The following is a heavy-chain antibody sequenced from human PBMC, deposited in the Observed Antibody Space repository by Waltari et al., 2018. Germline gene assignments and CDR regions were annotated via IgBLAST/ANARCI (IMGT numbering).Heavy chain of an antibody. Sequence: QVQLVQSGAEVKKPGASVKVSCKASGYTFTSYDINWVRQATGQGLEWMGWMNPNSGNTGYAQKFQGRVTMTRNTSISTAYMELSSLRSEDTAVYYCARSSTRSSTISPNWYFDLWGRGTLVTVSS. CDR2: MNPNSGNT. J-gene: IGHJ2*01. V-gene: IGHV1-8*01. CDR3: ARSSTRSSTISPNWYFDL. CDR1: GYTFTSYD. D-gene: IGHD2-2*01.